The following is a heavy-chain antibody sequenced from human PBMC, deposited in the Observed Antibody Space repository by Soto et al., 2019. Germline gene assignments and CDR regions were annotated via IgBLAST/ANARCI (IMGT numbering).Heavy chain of an antibody. V-gene: IGHV3-33*01. CDR1: GFTFSSYG. D-gene: IGHD3-10*01. CDR3: ARDTARAMVRIYYGMDV. J-gene: IGHJ6*02. Sequence: QVQLVESGGGVVQPGRSLRLSCAASGFTFSSYGMHWVRQAPGKGLAWVAVIWYDGSNKYYADSVKGRFTISRDNSKNTLYLQMNSLRAEDTAVHYCARDTARAMVRIYYGMDVWGQGTTVTVSS. CDR2: IWYDGSNK.